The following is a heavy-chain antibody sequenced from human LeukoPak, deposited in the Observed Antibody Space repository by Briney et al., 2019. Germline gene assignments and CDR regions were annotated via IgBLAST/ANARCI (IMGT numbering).Heavy chain of an antibody. D-gene: IGHD6-19*01. Sequence: GASVKVSCKASGYTFNNQYMYWVRQAPGQGLEWMGVINPSGGSTSYAQKFQGRVTMTRDTSTRTVYMEVNSLRSEDTAVYYCARQGTYSSAIGMGYWGQGTLVTVSS. V-gene: IGHV1-46*02. CDR1: GYTFNNQY. CDR2: INPSGGST. J-gene: IGHJ4*02. CDR3: ARQGTYSSAIGMGY.